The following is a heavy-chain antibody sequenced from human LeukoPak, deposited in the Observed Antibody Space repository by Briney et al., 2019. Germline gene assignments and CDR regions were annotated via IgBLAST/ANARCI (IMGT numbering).Heavy chain of an antibody. D-gene: IGHD5-12*01. CDR3: VKEESSAYQT. V-gene: IGHV3-64D*06. CDR2: IGTNGDDA. Sequence: PGGSLRLSCSASGFTFSSYGMHWVRQAPGKGLEYVSAIGTNGDDAYYADSVKGRFSISRDNSKSTLYLQMSTLRAEDTAIYYCVKEESSAYQTWGQGTLVTVSS. CDR1: GFTFSSYG. J-gene: IGHJ5*02.